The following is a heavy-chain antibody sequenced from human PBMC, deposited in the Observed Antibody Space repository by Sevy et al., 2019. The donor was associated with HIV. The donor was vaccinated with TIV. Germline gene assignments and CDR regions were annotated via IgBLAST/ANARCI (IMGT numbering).Heavy chain of an antibody. Sequence: GGSLRLSCTTSGFTFVDYAMNWFRQAPGKGLEWVGFIRSEANGGTTEYATSLIGRFTISRDDSKNIAYLEMSSLKTEDTGLYYCTRESDSGSSRGDFDYWGQGTLVTVSS. CDR1: GFTFVDYA. V-gene: IGHV3-49*03. CDR2: IRSEANGGTT. D-gene: IGHD6-6*01. J-gene: IGHJ4*02. CDR3: TRESDSGSSRGDFDY.